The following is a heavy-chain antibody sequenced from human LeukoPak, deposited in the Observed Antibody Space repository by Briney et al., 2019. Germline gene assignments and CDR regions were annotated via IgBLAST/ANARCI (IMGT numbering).Heavy chain of an antibody. V-gene: IGHV1-46*01. CDR3: ARRSNYFYYYYGMDV. Sequence: RASMKVSCKASGYTFTSYYMHWVRQAPGQGLEWMGIINPSGGSTSYAQKFQGRVTMTRDTSTSTVYMELSSLRSEDTAVYYCARRSNYFYYYYGMDVWDQGTTVTVSS. CDR2: INPSGGST. J-gene: IGHJ6*02. CDR1: GYTFTSYY. D-gene: IGHD4-11*01.